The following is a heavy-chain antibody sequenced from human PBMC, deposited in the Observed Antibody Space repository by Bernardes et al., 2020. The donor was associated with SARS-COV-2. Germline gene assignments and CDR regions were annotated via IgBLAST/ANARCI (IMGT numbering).Heavy chain of an antibody. CDR2: ISAIGGST. CDR1: GFTFSKNA. V-gene: IGHV3-23*01. Sequence: GSLRLSCVASGFTFSKNAMTWVRQVPGKGLEWVSAISAIGGSTYYAESVKGRFTISRDNSRNTLYLEMNSLRAEDTAVYYCSKNAKYSSSSMEVGGQGTTVTVS. CDR3: SKNAKYSSSSMEV. J-gene: IGHJ6*02. D-gene: IGHD6-6*01.